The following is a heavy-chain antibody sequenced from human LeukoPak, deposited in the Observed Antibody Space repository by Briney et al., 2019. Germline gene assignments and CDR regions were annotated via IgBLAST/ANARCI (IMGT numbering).Heavy chain of an antibody. Sequence: SETLSLTCTVSGGSISSYYWSWIRQPPGKGLEWIGYIYYSGSTNYNPSLKSRVTISVDTSKNQFPLKLSSVTAADTAVYYCARRGYGSGSFAYWGQGTLVTVSS. J-gene: IGHJ4*02. D-gene: IGHD3-10*01. V-gene: IGHV4-59*01. CDR2: IYYSGST. CDR1: GGSISSYY. CDR3: ARRGYGSGSFAY.